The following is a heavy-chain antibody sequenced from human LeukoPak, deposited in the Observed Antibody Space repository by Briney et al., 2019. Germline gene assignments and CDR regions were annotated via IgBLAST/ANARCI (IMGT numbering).Heavy chain of an antibody. CDR1: GFHLSSYG. CDR3: AKDLNTFVMQYFDS. V-gene: IGHV3-30*02. CDR2: MRYDGKTE. J-gene: IGHJ4*02. D-gene: IGHD2-21*01. Sequence: PGGSLRLSCTGAGFHLSSYGMHWVRQTPGRGLEWVAFMRYDGKTEYYADSVKGRFTIAREDSHSTVHLHMKDLRPDDAAVYFCAKDLNTFVMQYFDSWGQGTLVSVSS.